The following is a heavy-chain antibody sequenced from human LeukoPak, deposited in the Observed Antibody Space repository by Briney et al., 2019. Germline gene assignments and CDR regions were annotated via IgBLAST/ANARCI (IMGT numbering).Heavy chain of an antibody. CDR2: XYIDART. Sequence: XXVAXXYIDARTVYADSVNRRFTISRDNSKNMVYLQMNSLRSEDSALYYCVRDRAGTQSWVEFDLWGQGTLVTVSS. CDR3: VRDRAGTQSWVEFDL. J-gene: IGHJ5*02. D-gene: IGHD3-10*01. V-gene: IGHV3-53*05.